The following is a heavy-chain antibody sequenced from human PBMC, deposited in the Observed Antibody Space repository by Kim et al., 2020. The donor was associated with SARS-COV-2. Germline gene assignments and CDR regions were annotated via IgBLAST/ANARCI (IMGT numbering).Heavy chain of an antibody. D-gene: IGHD1-26*01. J-gene: IGHJ5*02. Sequence: ASGKGRFTISRDNAQNSLYLQMNSLRAEDTAVYYCARAGIVGATTNWFDPWGQGTLVTVSS. CDR3: ARAGIVGATTNWFDP. V-gene: IGHV3-21*01.